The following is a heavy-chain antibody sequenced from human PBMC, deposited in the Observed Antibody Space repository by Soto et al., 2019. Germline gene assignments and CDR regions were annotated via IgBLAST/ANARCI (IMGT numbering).Heavy chain of an antibody. CDR3: ARDHEGYGSGCYGY. D-gene: IGHD3-10*01. CDR2: ISVYNGNT. CDR1: GYTFTSYG. Sequence: QVQLVQSGAEVKKPGASVKVSCKASGYTFTSYGINWVRQAPGQGLEWMGWISVYNGNTNYAQKLQGRVTMTTDTSTRTAYMELRSLRSDDTAVYYCARDHEGYGSGCYGYWGQGTLVTVSS. V-gene: IGHV1-18*01. J-gene: IGHJ4*02.